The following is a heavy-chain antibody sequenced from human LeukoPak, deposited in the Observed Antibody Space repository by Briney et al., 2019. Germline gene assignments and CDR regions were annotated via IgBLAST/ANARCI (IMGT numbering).Heavy chain of an antibody. D-gene: IGHD3-3*01. Sequence: GGSLRLSCAASGFTFSSYAMSWVRQAPGKGLEWVSAISGSGGSTYYADSVKGRFTISRDNSKNTLYLQMNSLRAEDAAVYYCAKDGVYDFWSGPPTPADYWGQGTLVTVSS. CDR3: AKDGVYDFWSGPPTPADY. J-gene: IGHJ4*02. CDR2: ISGSGGST. V-gene: IGHV3-23*01. CDR1: GFTFSSYA.